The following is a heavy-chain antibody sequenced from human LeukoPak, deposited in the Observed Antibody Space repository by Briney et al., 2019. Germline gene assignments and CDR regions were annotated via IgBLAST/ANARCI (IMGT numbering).Heavy chain of an antibody. CDR1: GFTVSSNY. V-gene: IGHV3-66*02. D-gene: IGHD2-2*01. Sequence: GGSLRPSCAASGFTVSSNYMSWVRQAPGKGLEWVSVIYSGGTTYYADSVKGRFTISRDNSKNTLYLLMNSLRAEDTAVYYCARDATYCSGTSCYYYYYYMDVWGKGTTVTVSS. J-gene: IGHJ6*03. CDR2: IYSGGTT. CDR3: ARDATYCSGTSCYYYYYYMDV.